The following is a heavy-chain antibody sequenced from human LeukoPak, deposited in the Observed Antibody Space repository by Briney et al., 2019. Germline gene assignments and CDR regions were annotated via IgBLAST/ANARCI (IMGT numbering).Heavy chain of an antibody. CDR3: ARGPDCSGGSCTHRPIDY. D-gene: IGHD2-15*01. Sequence: SETLSLTCAVYGGSFSGYYWSWIRQPPGKGLEWIGVINHSGSTNSNPSLKSRVTISIDTSKNQFSLKLSSVTAADTAVYYCARGPDCSGGSCTHRPIDYWDQGTLVTVSS. V-gene: IGHV4-34*01. CDR2: INHSGST. J-gene: IGHJ4*02. CDR1: GGSFSGYY.